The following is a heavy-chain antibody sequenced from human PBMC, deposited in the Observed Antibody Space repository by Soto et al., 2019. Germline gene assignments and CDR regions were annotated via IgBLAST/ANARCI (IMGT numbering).Heavy chain of an antibody. D-gene: IGHD1-20*01. V-gene: IGHV4-34*01. CDR1: GGSFSGYY. CDR3: ARAITAEGIDY. J-gene: IGHJ4*02. Sequence: SETLSLTCAVYGGSFSGYYWSWIRQPPGKGLEWIGEINHSGSTNYNPSLKNRVTISVDTSKNQFSLKLSSVTAADTAVYSCARAITAEGIDYWGQGTLVTVSS. CDR2: INHSGST.